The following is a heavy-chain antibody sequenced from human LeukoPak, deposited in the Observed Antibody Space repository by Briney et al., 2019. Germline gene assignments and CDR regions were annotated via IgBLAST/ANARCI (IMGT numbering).Heavy chain of an antibody. CDR2: IYNSGHT. J-gene: IGHJ1*01. Sequence: SETLSLTCTVSGGSISNYYWSWIRQPPGKGLEWIGYIYNSGHTNYNPSLKSRVTISEDTSKNQLSLKLSSVTAADTAVYYCARAAVTTSRYFQYWGQGTLVTVSS. D-gene: IGHD4-17*01. V-gene: IGHV4-59*01. CDR3: ARAAVTTSRYFQY. CDR1: GGSISNYY.